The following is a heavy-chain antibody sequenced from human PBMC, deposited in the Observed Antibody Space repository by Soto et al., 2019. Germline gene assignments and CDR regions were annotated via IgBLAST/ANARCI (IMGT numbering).Heavy chain of an antibody. D-gene: IGHD2-2*01. CDR1: GYTFTGYY. V-gene: IGHV1-2*02. CDR2: INPNSGGT. CDR3: AGFPGDWSRTSCPYPDFDY. J-gene: IGHJ4*02. Sequence: ASLKVPCKAAGYTFTGYYMHWVRQAPGQGLEWMGWINPNSGGTDYAQKFQGRVTMTRDTSISTAYMELSRLRSDDTAVYYCAGFPGDWSRTSCPYPDFDYWDQGRLVTVSS.